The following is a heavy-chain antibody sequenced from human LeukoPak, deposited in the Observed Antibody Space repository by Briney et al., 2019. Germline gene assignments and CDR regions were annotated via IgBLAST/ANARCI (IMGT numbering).Heavy chain of an antibody. CDR2: IIPIIGTA. J-gene: IGHJ6*02. CDR1: VGTFSRYA. V-gene: IGHV1-69*13. D-gene: IGHD5-12*01. CDR3: ARGAGGATTLYYYGMDV. Sequence: SVKVSCKASVGTFSRYAISLVRQAPGQGLEGMGWIIPIIGTANYAQKYQGRVTITADESTSTAYMELSSLRSEDTAVYYCARGAGGATTLYYYGMDVWGQGTTVTVSS.